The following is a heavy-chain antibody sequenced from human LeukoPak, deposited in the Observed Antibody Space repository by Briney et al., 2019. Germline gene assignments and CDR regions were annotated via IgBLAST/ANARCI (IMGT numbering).Heavy chain of an antibody. CDR2: FYRGGNI. V-gene: IGHV3-53*01. CDR3: TRGDGYTYYFED. CDR1: GFTVRSNY. J-gene: IGHJ4*02. Sequence: GGSLRLSCAASGFTVRSNYMSWVRQAPGKGLEWVSSFYRGGNIYYADSVKGRFTISRDNSKNTLYLQMNSLRAGDTAVYYCTRGDGYTYYFEDWGQGTLVTVSS. D-gene: IGHD5-24*01.